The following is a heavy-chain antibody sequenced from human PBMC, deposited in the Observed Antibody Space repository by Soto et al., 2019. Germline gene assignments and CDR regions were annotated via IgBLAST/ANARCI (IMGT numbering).Heavy chain of an antibody. D-gene: IGHD3-22*01. J-gene: IGHJ4*02. CDR2: IGTAGDT. Sequence: PGGSLRLSCSASGFTFSSYDMHWVRQGPGKGLEWVSAIGTAGDTNYAGSVKGRFTISRENAKNSLYLQMNSLRAGDTAIYFCARAIGPTLFDYWGQGTLGAVSS. CDR3: ARAIGPTLFDY. V-gene: IGHV3-13*04. CDR1: GFTFSSYD.